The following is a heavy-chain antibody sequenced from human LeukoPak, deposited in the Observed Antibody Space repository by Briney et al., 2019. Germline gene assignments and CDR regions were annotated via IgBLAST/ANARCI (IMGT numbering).Heavy chain of an antibody. CDR3: ARAITMVRGDCDAFDI. CDR2: IYYSGST. Sequence: PSETLSLTCTVSGDSISTYYWSWIRQPPGKGLEWIGYIYYSGSTNYNPSLKSRVTMSLGTSKNQFSLKLSSVTAADTAVYYCARAITMVRGDCDAFDIWGQGTMVTVSS. J-gene: IGHJ3*02. V-gene: IGHV4-59*01. CDR1: GDSISTYY. D-gene: IGHD3-10*01.